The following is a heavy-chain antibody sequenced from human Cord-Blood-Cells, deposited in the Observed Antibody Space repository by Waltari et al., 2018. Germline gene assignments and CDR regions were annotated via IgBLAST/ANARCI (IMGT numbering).Heavy chain of an antibody. D-gene: IGHD2-15*01. Sequence: QVQLVESGGGVVQPGRSLRLSFPASGLPLSSFAWHWVRQAPGKGLEWVAVISYDGSNKYYADSVKGRFTISRDNSKNTLYLQMNSLRAEDTAVYYCARAIVVVVPWVDYWGQGTLVTVSS. CDR2: ISYDGSNK. CDR1: GLPLSSFA. CDR3: ARAIVVVVPWVDY. V-gene: IGHV3-30-3*01. J-gene: IGHJ4*02.